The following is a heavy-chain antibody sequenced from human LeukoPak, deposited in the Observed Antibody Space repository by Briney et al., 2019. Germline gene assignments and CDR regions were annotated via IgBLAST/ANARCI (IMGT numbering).Heavy chain of an antibody. CDR1: GGSISSYY. CDR3: ARVGYDSSGYYYIQDVFDI. V-gene: IGHV4-59*01. Sequence: PSETLSLTCTVSGGSISSYYWSWIRQPPGKGLEWIGYIYYSGSTNYNPSLKSRVTISVDTSKNQFSLKLSSVTAADTAVYYCARVGYDSSGYYYIQDVFDIRGQGTMVTVSS. CDR2: IYYSGST. J-gene: IGHJ3*02. D-gene: IGHD3-22*01.